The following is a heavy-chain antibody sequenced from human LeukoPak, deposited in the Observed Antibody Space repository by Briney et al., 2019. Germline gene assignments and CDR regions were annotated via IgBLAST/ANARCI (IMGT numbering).Heavy chain of an antibody. CDR1: GGSISSGGYY. Sequence: PSETLSLTCTVSGGSISSGGYYWSWIRQPPGKGLEWIGYIYHSGSTYYNPSLKSRVTISVDRSKNQFSLKLSSVTAADTAVYYCARENGDSGSLGDAFDIWGQGTMVTVSS. CDR2: IYHSGST. V-gene: IGHV4-30-2*01. D-gene: IGHD1-26*01. J-gene: IGHJ3*02. CDR3: ARENGDSGSLGDAFDI.